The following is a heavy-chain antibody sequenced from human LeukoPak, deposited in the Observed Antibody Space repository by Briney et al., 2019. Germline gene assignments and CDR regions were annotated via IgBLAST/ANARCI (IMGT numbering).Heavy chain of an antibody. CDR1: GFTFSSYG. Sequence: GGSLRLSCAASGFTFSSYGMHWVRQAPGKGLEWVAFIRYDGSNKYYADSVKGRFTISRDNSKNTLYLQMNSLRAEDTAVYYCAKDEDRVPGSGYDYDYWGQGTLVTVSS. CDR3: AKDEDRVPGSGYDYDY. CDR2: IRYDGSNK. V-gene: IGHV3-30*02. D-gene: IGHD5-12*01. J-gene: IGHJ4*02.